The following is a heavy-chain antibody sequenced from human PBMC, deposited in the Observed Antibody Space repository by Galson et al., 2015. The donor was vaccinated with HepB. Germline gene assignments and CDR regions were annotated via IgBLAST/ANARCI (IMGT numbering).Heavy chain of an antibody. J-gene: IGHJ4*02. D-gene: IGHD3-3*01. CDR1: GGSFSAYY. V-gene: IGHV4-34*01. Sequence: LSLTCAVYGGSFSAYYWSWIRQPPGKGLEWIGEINHSGSTNYNPSLKSRVTISVDTSKNQFSLKLSSVTAADTAVYYCARGRLGYDFWSGYPYFDYWGQGTLVTVSS. CDR2: INHSGST. CDR3: ARGRLGYDFWSGYPYFDY.